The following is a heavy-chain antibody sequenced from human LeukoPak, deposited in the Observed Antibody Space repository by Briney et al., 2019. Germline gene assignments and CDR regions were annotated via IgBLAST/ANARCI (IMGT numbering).Heavy chain of an antibody. V-gene: IGHV1-8*02. CDR1: GGTFSSYA. CDR3: ARGHLYMDV. CDR2: MNPNSGNT. Sequence: ASVKVSCKASGGTFSSYAISWVRQATGQGLEWMGWMNPNSGNTGYAQKFQGRVTMTRNTSISTAYMELSSLRSEDTAVYYRARGHLYMDVWGQGTTVTVSS. J-gene: IGHJ6*02.